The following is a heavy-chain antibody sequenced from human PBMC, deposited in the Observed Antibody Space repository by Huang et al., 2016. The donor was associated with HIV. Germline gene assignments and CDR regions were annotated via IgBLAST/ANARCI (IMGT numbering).Heavy chain of an antibody. Sequence: QVHLVQSGAEVKKPGASVKVSCKASGYTFTNYDINWVRQAPGRGLEWTVWMNPNTGNTGFAQSFQGRVTMTRKTSITTAYMELTSLTSEDTAVYYCARSAYGDLDYWGLGTLVIVSS. CDR3: ARSAYGDLDY. CDR1: GYTFTNYD. CDR2: MNPNTGNT. J-gene: IGHJ4*02. D-gene: IGHD4-17*01. V-gene: IGHV1-8*02.